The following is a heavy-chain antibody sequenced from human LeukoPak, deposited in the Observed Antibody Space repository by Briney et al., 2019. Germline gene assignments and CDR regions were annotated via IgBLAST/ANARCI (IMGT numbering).Heavy chain of an antibody. CDR1: GFTFGDYA. CDR3: ARARAEISYYYDSSGYYPNWFDP. J-gene: IGHJ5*02. CDR2: IRSKAYGGTT. D-gene: IGHD3-22*01. Sequence: GGFLRLSCTASGFTFGDYAMSWVRQAPGKGLEWVGFIRSKAYGGTTEYAASVKGRFTISRDDSKSIAYLQMNSLKTEDTAVYYCARARAEISYYYDSSGYYPNWFDPWGQGTLVTVSS. V-gene: IGHV3-49*04.